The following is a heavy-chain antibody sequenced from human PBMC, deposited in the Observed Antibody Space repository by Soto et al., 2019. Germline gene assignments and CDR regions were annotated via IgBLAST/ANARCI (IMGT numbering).Heavy chain of an antibody. CDR3: AKDRAYGGSGGYPFDY. Sequence: GGSLRLSCAASGFTFDDYAMNWVRQAPGKGLEWVSGISWNSGSIGYADSVKGRFTISRDNFKNSLYLQMNNLRAEDTALYYFAKDRAYGGSGGYPFDYWGQGTLVTVSS. CDR2: ISWNSGSI. CDR1: GFTFDDYA. V-gene: IGHV3-9*01. J-gene: IGHJ4*02. D-gene: IGHD3-10*01.